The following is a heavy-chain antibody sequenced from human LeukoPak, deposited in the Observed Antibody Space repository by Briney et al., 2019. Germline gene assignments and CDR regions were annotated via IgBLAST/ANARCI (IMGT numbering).Heavy chain of an antibody. CDR1: GYTFTGYY. Sequence: ASVKVSCKASGYTFTGYYMHWVRQAPGQGLEWMGWINPNGGGTNYAQKFQGRVTMTRDTSISTAYMELSRLRSDDTAVYYCARDRAAGSDWLDPWGQGTLVTVSS. D-gene: IGHD3-10*01. CDR2: INPNGGGT. V-gene: IGHV1-2*02. J-gene: IGHJ5*02. CDR3: ARDRAAGSDWLDP.